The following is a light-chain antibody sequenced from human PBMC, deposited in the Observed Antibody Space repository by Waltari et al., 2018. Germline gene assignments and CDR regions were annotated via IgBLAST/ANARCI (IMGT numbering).Light chain of an antibody. V-gene: IGLV2-8*01. CDR3: SSYAGSNTWV. J-gene: IGLJ3*02. CDR2: DVH. CDR1: SRDLGTYTF. Sequence: QSALTQPPSASGSPGPSVTISCTGTSRDLGTYTFVSWYQQHPGKPPQLIIFDVHKRPSGVPDRFSGSKSDNTASLTVSGLQAEDEADYYCSSYAGSNTWVFGGGTKLTVV.